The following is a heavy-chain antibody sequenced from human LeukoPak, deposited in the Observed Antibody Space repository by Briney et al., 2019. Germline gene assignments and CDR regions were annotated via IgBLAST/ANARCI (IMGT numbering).Heavy chain of an antibody. V-gene: IGHV4-34*01. J-gene: IGHJ5*02. Sequence: SGTLSLTCAVYGGSFSGYYWSWIRQPPGKGLELIGEINHSGSTNYNPSLKSRVTISVDTSKNQFSLKLSSVTAADTAVYYCARRGRCLQTNWFDPWGQGTLVTVSS. CDR2: INHSGST. CDR1: GGSFSGYY. CDR3: ARRGRCLQTNWFDP. D-gene: IGHD5-24*01.